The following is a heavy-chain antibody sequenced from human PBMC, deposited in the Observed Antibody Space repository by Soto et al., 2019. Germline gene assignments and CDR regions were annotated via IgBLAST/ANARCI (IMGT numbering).Heavy chain of an antibody. J-gene: IGHJ4*02. CDR2: ISGSGGST. CDR1: GFTFSKYA. CDR3: AKGDYYDSSGPDY. Sequence: GGSLRLSCAASGFTFSKYAMTWARQAPGKGLEWVSAISGSGGSTYYADSVKGRFTISRDNSKNTLYLQMNSLRAEDTAVYYCAKGDYYDSSGPDYWGQGTLVTVSS. D-gene: IGHD3-22*01. V-gene: IGHV3-23*01.